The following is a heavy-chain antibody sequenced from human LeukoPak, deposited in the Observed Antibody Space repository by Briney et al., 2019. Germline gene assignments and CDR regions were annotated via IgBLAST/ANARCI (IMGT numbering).Heavy chain of an antibody. V-gene: IGHV3-20*04. CDR1: GFAFDEHG. J-gene: IGHJ4*02. CDR2: IILSGGST. D-gene: IGHD2-2*01. Sequence: PGGSLRLSCTASGFAFDEHGISWVRQVPGEGLEWVSGIILSGGSTGYADPLRGRFTIPRDHAKNSLYRQMARLTPEEPAWYYVARAPITSPVYFDYWGQGTRVTVS. CDR3: ARAPITSPVYFDY.